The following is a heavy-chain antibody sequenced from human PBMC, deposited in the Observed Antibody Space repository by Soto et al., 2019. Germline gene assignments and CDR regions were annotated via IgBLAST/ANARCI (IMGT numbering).Heavy chain of an antibody. Sequence: SGPTLVNPTQTLTLPCTFSGFPLSTSGMCVSWIRQPPGKALEWLARIDWDDDKYYSTSLKTRLTISKDTSKNQVVLTMTNMDPVDTATYYCARIQRGYSGYDSAYFDYWGQGTLVTVSS. D-gene: IGHD5-12*01. CDR1: GFPLSTSGMC. CDR2: IDWDDDK. J-gene: IGHJ4*02. V-gene: IGHV2-70*11. CDR3: ARIQRGYSGYDSAYFDY.